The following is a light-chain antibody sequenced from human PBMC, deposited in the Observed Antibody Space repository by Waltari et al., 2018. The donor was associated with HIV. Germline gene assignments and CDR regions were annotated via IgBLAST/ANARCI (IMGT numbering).Light chain of an antibody. Sequence: QSVLTQPPSASGTPGQRVTISCSGNSSTIGSNYLYWYQQLPGTTPRLLIFRNNQSPSGVPDRFSGSKSGTSASLAISGLRSEDEADYFCATWDDSLSALWVFGGGTKLTVL. V-gene: IGLV1-47*01. CDR2: RNN. CDR1: SSTIGSNY. CDR3: ATWDDSLSALWV. J-gene: IGLJ3*02.